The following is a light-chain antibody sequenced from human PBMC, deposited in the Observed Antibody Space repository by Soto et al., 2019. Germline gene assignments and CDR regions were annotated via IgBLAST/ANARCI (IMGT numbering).Light chain of an antibody. CDR3: QQYNNWPPPLT. V-gene: IGKV3-15*01. Sequence: EIVMTQSPATLSVSPGERATLSCRASQSVSSNLAWYQQKPGQAPRLLIYGASTMATGIPARFSGSGSGTEVTLTFSSLQSEDFSVYYCQQYNNWPPPLTVGGGTKVEIK. J-gene: IGKJ4*01. CDR1: QSVSSN. CDR2: GAS.